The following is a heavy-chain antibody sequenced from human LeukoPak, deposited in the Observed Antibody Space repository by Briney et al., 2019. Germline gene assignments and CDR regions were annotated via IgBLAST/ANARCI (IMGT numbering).Heavy chain of an antibody. D-gene: IGHD3-3*01. V-gene: IGHV3-48*02. CDR3: ARDGTLLDYDFWSGYRADNWFDP. CDR1: GFTFSSYS. J-gene: IGHJ5*02. Sequence: GGSLRLPCAASGFTFSSYSMNWVRQAPGKGLEWVSYISSSSSTIYYADSVKGRFTISRDNAKNSLYLQMNSLRDEDTAVYYCARDGTLLDYDFWSGYRADNWFDPWGQGTLVTVSS. CDR2: ISSSSSTI.